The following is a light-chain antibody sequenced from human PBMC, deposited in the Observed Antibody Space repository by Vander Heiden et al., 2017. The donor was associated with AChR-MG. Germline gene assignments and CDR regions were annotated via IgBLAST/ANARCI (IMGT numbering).Light chain of an antibody. J-gene: IGKJ1*01. CDR1: LNVKNR. V-gene: IGKV1-39*01. CDR2: AGS. CDR3: QKSYSTPE. Sequence: IHVTQSPSSLSASVGDRFTITRWPSLNVKNRINWYQQKPGKATKLLIYAGSNLGNGVPARFSGSGSETDFTLTINSLQFEDFATYYCQKSYSTPEFGQGTKVE.